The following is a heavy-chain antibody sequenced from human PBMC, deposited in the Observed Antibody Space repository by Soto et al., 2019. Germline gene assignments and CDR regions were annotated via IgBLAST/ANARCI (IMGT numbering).Heavy chain of an antibody. CDR2: VYWNDDK. CDR1: GCSLSTRQVC. J-gene: IGHJ4*02. CDR3: AHLNTRGYYFDY. Sequence: SVPTLVKPTQTLTLTCTFSGCSLSTRQVCVCWIRQPPGKALEWLAHVYWNDDKYYSLSLKSRLTISKDTSKSQVVLTMTNMDPVDTATYYCAHLNTRGYYFDYWGQGALVTVSS. V-gene: IGHV2-5*01.